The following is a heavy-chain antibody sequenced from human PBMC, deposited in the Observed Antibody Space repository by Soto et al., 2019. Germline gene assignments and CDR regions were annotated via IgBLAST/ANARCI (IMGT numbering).Heavy chain of an antibody. V-gene: IGHV3-72*01. CDR1: GFAFSDYF. Sequence: EVQLVESGGGLVQPGGSLRLSCAASGFAFSDYFIDWVRQAPGKGLEWVGRVRNRVRGYTTEYAAFVKGRFTISRDDSKNSVYLQMNSLRTADTAVYYCVRDRSWSYESWGLGTLVTVS. CDR2: VRNRVRGYTT. J-gene: IGHJ5*02. D-gene: IGHD1-26*01. CDR3: VRDRSWSYES.